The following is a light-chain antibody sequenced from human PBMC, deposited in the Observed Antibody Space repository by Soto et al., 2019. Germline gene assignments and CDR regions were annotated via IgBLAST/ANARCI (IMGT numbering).Light chain of an antibody. CDR3: LQYHNWPSWT. CDR2: AAS. J-gene: IGKJ2*02. V-gene: IGKV3-15*01. CDR1: QSVTNN. Sequence: EIVMTQSPVALSVSPGERATLSCRADQSVTNNLAWYQQRPGQPPRLLIYAASTRATGVPARFSGSGSGTEFTLTISSMQSEDFAVYYCLQYHNWPSWTFGQGANLEIK.